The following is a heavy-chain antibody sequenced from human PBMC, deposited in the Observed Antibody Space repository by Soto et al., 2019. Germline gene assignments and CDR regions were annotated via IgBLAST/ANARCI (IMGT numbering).Heavy chain of an antibody. Sequence: VQLVQSGAEVKKPGASVKVSCKASGYTFSDYYMHWVRQAPGQGLEWMGWINPNRGGTNLAQKFQGRVTLTRDTSLSTAYMELSRLRPGDTAVYYCARRESYGSGSYSLDYWGQGTPVTVSS. V-gene: IGHV1-2*02. D-gene: IGHD3-10*01. CDR1: GYTFSDYY. CDR2: INPNRGGT. CDR3: ARRESYGSGSYSLDY. J-gene: IGHJ4*02.